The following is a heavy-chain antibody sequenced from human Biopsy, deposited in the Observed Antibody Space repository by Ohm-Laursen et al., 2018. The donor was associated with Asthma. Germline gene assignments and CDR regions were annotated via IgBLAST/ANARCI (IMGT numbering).Heavy chain of an antibody. Sequence: SQTLSLTCPVSGVSIRSYYWTWIRPPPGKGLEWIGNIHYSGSTYSNPSLKSRVTISVDTSKKQISLRLSSVIAADTAVYYCAGFCSGGNCPDHWGQGTLVTVSS. V-gene: IGHV4-59*01. CDR1: GVSIRSYY. CDR3: AGFCSGGNCPDH. CDR2: IHYSGST. D-gene: IGHD2-15*01. J-gene: IGHJ4*02.